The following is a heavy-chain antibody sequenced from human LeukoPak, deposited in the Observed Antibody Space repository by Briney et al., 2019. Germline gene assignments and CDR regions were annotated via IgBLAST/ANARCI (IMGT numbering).Heavy chain of an antibody. V-gene: IGHV3-21*06. CDR2: ISSSSVYI. CDR3: ARVLGASEDYLWGSFRF. J-gene: IGHJ4*02. CDR1: GFTFSSYS. Sequence: GGSLRLSCAASGFTFSSYSMNWVRQAPGKGLEWVSSISSSSVYIYYADSVKGRFTISRDNAKNSVYLQMNSLRAEDTALYYCARVLGASEDYLWGSFRFWGQGTLVTVSS. D-gene: IGHD3-16*02.